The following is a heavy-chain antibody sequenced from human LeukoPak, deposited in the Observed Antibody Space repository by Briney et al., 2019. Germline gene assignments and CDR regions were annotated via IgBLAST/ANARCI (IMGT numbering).Heavy chain of an antibody. Sequence: GGSLRLSCAASGFTFGDFFMSWVRQAPGKGLEWVANINRDGSEKFHVDSVRGRFTISRDNAKNALFLQMHCLRADDTAMYFCARGVTMIRGAVMYPYFFDFWGRGTLVTVSS. V-gene: IGHV3-7*03. CDR3: ARGVTMIRGAVMYPYFFDF. D-gene: IGHD3-10*01. J-gene: IGHJ4*02. CDR1: GFTFGDFF. CDR2: INRDGSEK.